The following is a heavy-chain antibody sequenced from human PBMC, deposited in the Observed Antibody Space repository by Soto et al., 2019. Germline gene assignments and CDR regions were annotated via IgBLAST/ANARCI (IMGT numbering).Heavy chain of an antibody. CDR3: ATSLRSGGRRNWFDP. J-gene: IGHJ5*02. CDR2: IIPILGIA. Sequence: QVQLVQSGAEVKKPGSSVKVSCKASGGTFSSYTISWVRQAPGQGLEWMGRIIPILGIANYAQKFQGRVTITADKAASTAYRELSSMRAEDTAVYYGATSLRSGGRRNWFDPGGQGTLVTVSS. CDR1: GGTFSSYT. V-gene: IGHV1-69*02. D-gene: IGHD2-15*01.